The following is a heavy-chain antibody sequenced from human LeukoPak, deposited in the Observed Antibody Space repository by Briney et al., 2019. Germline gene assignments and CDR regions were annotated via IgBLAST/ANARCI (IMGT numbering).Heavy chain of an antibody. J-gene: IGHJ4*02. CDR3: ARLGEGYSGYDFLDY. Sequence: PSQTLSLTCTVSGGSISSGGYYWSWIRQHPGKGLEWIGYIYYSGSTYYNPSLKSRVTISVDTSKNQFSLKLSSVTAADTAVYYCARLGEGYSGYDFLDYWGQGTLVTVSS. CDR2: IYYSGST. CDR1: GGSISSGGYY. V-gene: IGHV4-31*03. D-gene: IGHD5-12*01.